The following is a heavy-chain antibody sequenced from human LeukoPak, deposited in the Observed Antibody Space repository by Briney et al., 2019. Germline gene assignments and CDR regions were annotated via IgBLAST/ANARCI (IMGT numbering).Heavy chain of an antibody. Sequence: ASVKVSCKVSGGTFSSYAISWVRQAPGQGLEWMGGIIPIFGTANYAQKFQGRVTITADESTSTAYMELSSLRSEGTAVYYCARGKYSGSYEIDYWGQGTLVTVSS. V-gene: IGHV1-69*13. D-gene: IGHD1-26*01. CDR2: IIPIFGTA. CDR1: GGTFSSYA. CDR3: ARGKYSGSYEIDY. J-gene: IGHJ4*02.